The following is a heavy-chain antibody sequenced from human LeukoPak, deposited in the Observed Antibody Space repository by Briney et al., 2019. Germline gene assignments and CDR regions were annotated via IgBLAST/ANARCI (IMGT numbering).Heavy chain of an antibody. J-gene: IGHJ4*02. V-gene: IGHV4-38-2*01. D-gene: IGHD3-22*01. CDR3: ARLTPTYYYDSSGYSFSDDY. Sequence: SETLSLTCAVSGYSISSGYFWGWIRQPPGKGLEWIGSIYHSGSTYYNPSLKSRVTITVDTSKNQFSLKLSSVTAADTAVYYCARLTPTYYYDSSGYSFSDDYWGQGTLVTVSS. CDR1: GYSISSGYF. CDR2: IYHSGST.